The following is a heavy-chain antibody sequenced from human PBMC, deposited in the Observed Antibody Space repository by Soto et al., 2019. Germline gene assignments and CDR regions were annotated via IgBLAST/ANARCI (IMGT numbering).Heavy chain of an antibody. J-gene: IGHJ6*02. D-gene: IGHD2-8*02. CDR1: GFTFYTYG. V-gene: IGHV3-33*01. CDR2: IWYDGGTK. Sequence: GGSLRLSCAGSGFTFYTYGMHWVRQVPGKGLQWVAVIWYDGGTKYYADSVRGRFTVSRDNSKNTLYLQMNSLRDEDTAVYYCARIDCTGNNCNPYYHYGMDVWGQGTTVTVSS. CDR3: ARIDCTGNNCNPYYHYGMDV.